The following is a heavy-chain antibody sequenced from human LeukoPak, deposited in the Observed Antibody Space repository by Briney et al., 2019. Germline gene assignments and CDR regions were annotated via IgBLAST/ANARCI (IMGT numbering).Heavy chain of an antibody. Sequence: GGSLRLSCAASGFTFSSHAMNWVRRAPGKGLEWVSGISGNGGTTFYADSVKGRFTISRDNSKNTLYLQMNSLRAEDTAVYYCAKEAVGPAAEYFQHWGQGTLVTVSS. CDR3: AKEAVGPAAEYFQH. J-gene: IGHJ1*01. CDR2: ISGNGGTT. D-gene: IGHD2-2*01. V-gene: IGHV3-23*01. CDR1: GFTFSSHA.